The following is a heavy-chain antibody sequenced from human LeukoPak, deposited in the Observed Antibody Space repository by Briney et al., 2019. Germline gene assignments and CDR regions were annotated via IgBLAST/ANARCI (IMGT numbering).Heavy chain of an antibody. CDR2: ISSDGGST. V-gene: IGHV3-74*01. J-gene: IGHJ4*02. CDR3: ARDRGNSGSYWTFDY. CDR1: EFTFSSYR. D-gene: IGHD1-26*01. Sequence: GGPLRLSCAASEFTFSSYRMHWVRQAPGKGLVWVSRISSDGGSTSYADSVKGRFTISRDDAKNTLYLQMNSLRAEDTAVYYCARDRGNSGSYWTFDYWGQGTLVTVSS.